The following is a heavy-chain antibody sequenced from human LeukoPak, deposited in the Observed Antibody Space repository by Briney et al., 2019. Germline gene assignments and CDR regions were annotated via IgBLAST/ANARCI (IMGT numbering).Heavy chain of an antibody. CDR1: GYTFTSYY. J-gene: IGHJ6*03. V-gene: IGHV1-46*01. D-gene: IGHD6-6*01. CDR2: INPSGGST. Sequence: ASVKVSCKASGYTFTSYYMHWVRQAPGQGLEWMGIINPSGGSTSYAQKFQGRVTMTRDTSISTAYMELSRLRSDDTAVYYCARDLLSSSGYYYMDVWGKGTTVTVSS. CDR3: ARDLLSSSGYYYMDV.